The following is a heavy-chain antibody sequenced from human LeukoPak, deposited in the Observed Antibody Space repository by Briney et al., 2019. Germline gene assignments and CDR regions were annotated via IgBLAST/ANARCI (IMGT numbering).Heavy chain of an antibody. CDR1: RYIVAELS. J-gene: IGHJ3*01. CDR2: FAFEDGET. CDR3: ARELVGPPLVAFDL. Sequence: RPSVNVSSKVSRYIVAELSINWVRQSTGKGLGWRGAFAFEDGETFYTQTFGGRVTMPEATPTNTVFMDLSTLTAQDTAVYFCARELVGPPLVAFDLWGEGGKVTVSS. D-gene: IGHD1-26*01. V-gene: IGHV1-24*01.